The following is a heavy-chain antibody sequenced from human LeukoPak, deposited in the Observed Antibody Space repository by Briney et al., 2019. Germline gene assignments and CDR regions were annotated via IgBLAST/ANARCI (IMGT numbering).Heavy chain of an antibody. J-gene: IGHJ6*02. CDR2: TNSGGSST. Sequence: GGSLRLSCATSGFPFSDFSMSWVRQAPGKGLEWISTTNSGGSSTDYAESVKGRFTISRDNSKNTLYLQMNSLRAEDTAVYYCAKDRRVAAAGEYYYYYGMDVWGQGTTVTVSS. CDR3: AKDRRVAAAGEYYYYYGMDV. D-gene: IGHD6-13*01. V-gene: IGHV3-23*01. CDR1: GFPFSDFS.